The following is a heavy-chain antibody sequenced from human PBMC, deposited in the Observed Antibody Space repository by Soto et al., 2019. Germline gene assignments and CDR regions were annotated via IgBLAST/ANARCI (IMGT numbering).Heavy chain of an antibody. CDR1: GFTFSSYS. Sequence: EVQLVESGGGLVKPGGSLRLSCAASGFTFSSYSMNWVRQAPGKGLEWVSSISSSRSYIYYADSVKGRFTISRDNAKNSLYLQMNSLRAEDTAVYYCARDLGITMIANDYWGQGTLVTVSS. CDR3: ARDLGITMIANDY. V-gene: IGHV3-21*01. J-gene: IGHJ4*02. CDR2: ISSSRSYI. D-gene: IGHD3-22*01.